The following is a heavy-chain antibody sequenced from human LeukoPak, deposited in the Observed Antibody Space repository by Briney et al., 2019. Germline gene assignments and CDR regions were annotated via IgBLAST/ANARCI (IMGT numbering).Heavy chain of an antibody. CDR1: GFGFSSYA. CDR2: ISGSGSNT. J-gene: IGHJ4*02. V-gene: IGHV3-23*01. Sequence: GGSLRLSCAASGFGFSSYAMNWVRQAPGKGLEWVSLISGSGSNTYYADSVKGRFTISRDNSKNTLYLQMNNLRAEDTAAYYCAKGSFWGQGTLVTVSS. CDR3: AKGSF. D-gene: IGHD3-10*01.